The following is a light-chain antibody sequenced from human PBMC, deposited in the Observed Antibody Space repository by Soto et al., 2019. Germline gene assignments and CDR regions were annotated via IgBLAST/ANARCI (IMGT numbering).Light chain of an antibody. J-gene: IGKJ1*01. V-gene: IGKV3-15*01. Sequence: IVMTQSPAPLSVSPGERATLSCRASRSVSSNLAWYQQKPGQAPRLLIYGASTRATGIPARFRGSGSGTEFTLTISSLQPEDFATYYCQQYNFYSWTFGQGTKVDI. CDR2: GAS. CDR3: QQYNFYSWT. CDR1: RSVSSN.